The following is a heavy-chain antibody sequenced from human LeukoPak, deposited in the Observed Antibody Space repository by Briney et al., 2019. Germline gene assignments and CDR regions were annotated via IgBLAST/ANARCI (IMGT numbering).Heavy chain of an antibody. CDR1: GGSFSGYY. J-gene: IGHJ6*03. Sequence: SETLSLTCAVYGGSFSGYYWSWLRQPPGKGLEWIGEINHSGSTNYNPSLKSRVTISVDTSKNQFSLKLSSVTAADTAVYYCARGPYYDILTGYSSHLLHYYYYMDVWGKGTTVTISS. D-gene: IGHD3-9*01. CDR2: INHSGST. V-gene: IGHV4-34*01. CDR3: ARGPYYDILTGYSSHLLHYYYYMDV.